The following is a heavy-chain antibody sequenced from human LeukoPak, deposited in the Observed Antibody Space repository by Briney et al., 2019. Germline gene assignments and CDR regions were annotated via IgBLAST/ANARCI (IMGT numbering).Heavy chain of an antibody. CDR2: ISGSGDST. CDR3: AKDLFGGELTSPDY. J-gene: IGHJ4*02. D-gene: IGHD3-16*02. CDR1: GFTFSNYA. Sequence: PGGSLRLSCAASGFTFSNYAMRWVRQAPGKGLEWVSGISGSGDSTYYADSVKGRFTISRDNSKNTLYLQMNSLRAEDTAVYYCAKDLFGGELTSPDYWGQGTLVTVSS. V-gene: IGHV3-23*01.